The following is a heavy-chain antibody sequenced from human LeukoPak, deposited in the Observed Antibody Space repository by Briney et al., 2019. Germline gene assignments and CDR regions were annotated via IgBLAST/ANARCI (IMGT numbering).Heavy chain of an antibody. J-gene: IGHJ4*02. D-gene: IGHD6-19*01. V-gene: IGHV3-9*01. CDR2: ISGNSGSI. CDR1: GFTFDDYA. CDR3: AGGDRNGWYFYY. Sequence: PGGSLRLSCAASGFTFDDYAMHWVRQAPGKGLEWVSGISGNSGSIGYADSVKGRFTISRDNAKNSLYLQMNSPRAEDTALYFCAGGDRNGWYFYYWGQGTLVTVSS.